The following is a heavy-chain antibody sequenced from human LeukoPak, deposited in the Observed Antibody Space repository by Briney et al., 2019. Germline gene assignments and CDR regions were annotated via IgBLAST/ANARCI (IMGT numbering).Heavy chain of an antibody. V-gene: IGHV3-23*01. CDR2: ISGSGGST. Sequence: GASLRLSRAASGFTFSSYAMSWVRQAPGKGLEWVSAISGSGGSTYYADSVKGWFTISRDNSKNTLYLQMNSLRAEDTAVYYCAKEHYYDSSGYPEYFDYWGQGTLVTVSS. D-gene: IGHD3-22*01. CDR1: GFTFSSYA. J-gene: IGHJ4*02. CDR3: AKEHYYDSSGYPEYFDY.